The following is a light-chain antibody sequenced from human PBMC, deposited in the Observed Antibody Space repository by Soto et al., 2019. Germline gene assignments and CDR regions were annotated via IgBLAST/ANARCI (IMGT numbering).Light chain of an antibody. J-gene: IGKJ4*01. V-gene: IGKV3-15*01. CDR3: QQYKKLILS. Sequence: DIVFNHSPATLSPSTCDIATISCRASQSVGTNLAWYQHQPGQSPRVLIYGASTRATGFPARFSGSGSGTEFTLTISSLQSEDFTVYCCQQYKKLILSFGGGAKVEI. CDR2: GAS. CDR1: QSVGTN.